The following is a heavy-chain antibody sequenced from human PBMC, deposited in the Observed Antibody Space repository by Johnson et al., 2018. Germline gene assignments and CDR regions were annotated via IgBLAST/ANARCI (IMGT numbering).Heavy chain of an antibody. Sequence: QVQLQQSGPGLVKPSQTLSLTCAISGVSVSSNSAAWNWIRQSPSRGLEWLGRTYYRSKWYNDSAVSVKSRITINPDTSKNQFSLQLNSVPPVDMAVYYCAKDIENRQFGSAAAGTGAAFDIWGQGTMVTVSS. J-gene: IGHJ3*02. D-gene: IGHD6-13*01. CDR3: AKDIENRQFGSAAAGTGAAFDI. CDR1: GVSVSSNSAA. V-gene: IGHV6-1*01. CDR2: TYYRSKWYN.